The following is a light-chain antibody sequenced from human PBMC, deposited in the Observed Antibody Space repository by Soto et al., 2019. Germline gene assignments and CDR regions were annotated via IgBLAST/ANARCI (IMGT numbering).Light chain of an antibody. J-gene: IGKJ1*01. V-gene: IGKV3D-20*01. Sequence: EIVLTKSPATLSLSPGDRATLSCGASQSVSNNYLAWYQQKPGQAPRLLIHDASSRATGISDRFTGSGSGTDFTLTITTLEPEDFAVYYCQQYGSSPRTFGLGTKVDIK. CDR2: DAS. CDR3: QQYGSSPRT. CDR1: QSVSNNY.